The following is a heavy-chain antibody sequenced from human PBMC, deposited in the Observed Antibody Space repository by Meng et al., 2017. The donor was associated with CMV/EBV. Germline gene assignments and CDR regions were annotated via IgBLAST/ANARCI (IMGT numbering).Heavy chain of an antibody. V-gene: IGHV4-4*07. CDR3: ASLGGGY. D-gene: IGHD3-16*01. J-gene: IGHJ4*02. CDR2: IYSSGST. CDR1: GGSISSHV. Sequence: TLSLTCTVPGGSISSHVWSWIRQPAGKGLEWIGRIYSSGSTNYNPSLKSRVTMSVDTSRNQYSLQLNSVTAADTAVYYCASLGGGYWGQGTLVTVSS.